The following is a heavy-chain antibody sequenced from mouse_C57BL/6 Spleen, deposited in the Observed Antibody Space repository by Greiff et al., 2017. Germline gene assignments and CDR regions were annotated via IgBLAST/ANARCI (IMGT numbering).Heavy chain of an antibody. CDR1: GFSLTSYG. V-gene: IGHV2-5*01. CDR2: IWRGGST. Sequence: VQRVESGPGLVQPSQSLSITCTVSGFSLTSYGVHWVRQSPGKGLEWLGVIWRGGSTDYNAAFMSRLSITKDNSKSQVFFKMNSLQADDTAIYYCAKNSNYYGSSFAYWGQGTLVTVSA. D-gene: IGHD1-1*01. J-gene: IGHJ3*01. CDR3: AKNSNYYGSSFAY.